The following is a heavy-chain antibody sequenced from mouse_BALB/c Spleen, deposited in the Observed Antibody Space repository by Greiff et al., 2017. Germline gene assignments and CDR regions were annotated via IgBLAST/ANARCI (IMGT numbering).Heavy chain of an antibody. J-gene: IGHJ1*01. CDR1: GYSITSDYA. V-gene: IGHV3-2*02. D-gene: IGHD1-1*01. CDR2: ISYSGST. Sequence: EVKLMESGPGLVKPSQSLSLTCTVTGYSITSDYAWNWIRQFPGNKLEWMGYISYSGSTSYNPSLKSRISITRDTSKNQFFLQLNSVTTEDTATYYCARSLYGSSLRPSYWYFDVWGAGTTVTVSS. CDR3: ARSLYGSSLRPSYWYFDV.